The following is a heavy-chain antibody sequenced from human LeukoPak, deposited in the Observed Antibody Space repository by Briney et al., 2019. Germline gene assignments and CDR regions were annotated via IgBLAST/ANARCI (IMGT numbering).Heavy chain of an antibody. CDR1: GGSFSGYY. Sequence: PSETLSLTCAVYGGSFSGYYWSWIRQPPGKGLEWIGEISHSGRTTNNPSLKSRVTISVDTSKNQFSLNLSSVTAADTAVYYCARRGRMVRTRLNDYYGMDVWGQGTTVTVSS. J-gene: IGHJ6*02. D-gene: IGHD3-10*01. CDR3: ARRGRMVRTRLNDYYGMDV. CDR2: ISHSGRT. V-gene: IGHV4-34*01.